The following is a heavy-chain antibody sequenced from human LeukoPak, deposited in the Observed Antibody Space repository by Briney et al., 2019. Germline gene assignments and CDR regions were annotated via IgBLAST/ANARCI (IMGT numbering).Heavy chain of an antibody. CDR1: GGTFSSYA. CDR2: IIPILGIA. CDR3: ARHPEIHGSGSYLDY. D-gene: IGHD3-10*01. J-gene: IGHJ4*02. Sequence: GASVKVSCKASGGTFSSYAISWVRQAPGQGLEWMGRIIPILGIANYAQKFQGRVTITADKSTSTAYMELSSLRSEDTAVYYCARHPEIHGSGSYLDYWGQGTLVTVSS. V-gene: IGHV1-69*04.